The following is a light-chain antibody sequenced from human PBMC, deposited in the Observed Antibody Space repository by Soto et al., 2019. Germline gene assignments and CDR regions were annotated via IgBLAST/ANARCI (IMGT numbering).Light chain of an antibody. CDR2: DVN. CDR1: SSDVGGYNY. Sequence: QSAVTQPPSASGSPGQSVAISCSGTSSDVGGYNYVSWYQQHPGKAPKLMIYDVNKRPSGVPDRFSGSKSGNTASLTVSGLQAEDEADYYCISYAGSNKPAFGGGTKLTVL. V-gene: IGLV2-8*01. CDR3: ISYAGSNKPA. J-gene: IGLJ2*01.